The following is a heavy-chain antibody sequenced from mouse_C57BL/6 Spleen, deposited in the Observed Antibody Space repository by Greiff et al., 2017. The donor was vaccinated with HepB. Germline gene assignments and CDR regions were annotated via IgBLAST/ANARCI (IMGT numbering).Heavy chain of an antibody. Sequence: EVQVVESGGGLVKPGGSLKLSCAASGFTFSSYTMSWVRQTPEKRLEWVATISGGGGNTYYPDSVKGRFTISRDNAKNTLYLQMSSLRSEDTALYYWARHGGYDGYYLAWFAYWGQGTLVTVSA. D-gene: IGHD2-3*01. CDR3: ARHGGYDGYYLAWFAY. CDR1: GFTFSSYT. J-gene: IGHJ3*01. V-gene: IGHV5-9*01. CDR2: ISGGGGNT.